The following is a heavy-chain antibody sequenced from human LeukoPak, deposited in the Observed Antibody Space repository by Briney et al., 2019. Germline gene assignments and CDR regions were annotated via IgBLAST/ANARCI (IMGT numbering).Heavy chain of an antibody. J-gene: IGHJ6*03. D-gene: IGHD6-19*01. CDR2: IYYSGST. CDR1: GGSMNRYY. CDR3: ARSYSSGWYAYYYMDV. Sequence: SETLSLICSVSGGSMNRYYWSWIRQPPGKGLEWIGYIYYSGSTNYNPSLKSRVTISVDTSKNQFSLKLSSVTAADTAVYYCARSYSSGWYAYYYMDVWGKGTTVTISS. V-gene: IGHV4-59*01.